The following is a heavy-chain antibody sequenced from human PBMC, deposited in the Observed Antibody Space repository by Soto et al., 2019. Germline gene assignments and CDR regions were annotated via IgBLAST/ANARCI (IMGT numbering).Heavy chain of an antibody. V-gene: IGHV4-59*02. Sequence: SETLSLTCNVSGGSVSDYYWSWMRQAPGKGLEWIGYIHYRGGINYNPSLKSRVTMSVDPSKNQFSLKLRSVTTADTAVYFCASEPAGEYGHWGQGTLVTVSS. CDR2: IHYRGGI. CDR1: GGSVSDYY. J-gene: IGHJ4*02. D-gene: IGHD4-17*01. CDR3: ASEPAGEYGH.